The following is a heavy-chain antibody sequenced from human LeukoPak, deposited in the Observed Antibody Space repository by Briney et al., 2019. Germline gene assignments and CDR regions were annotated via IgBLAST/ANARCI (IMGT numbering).Heavy chain of an antibody. CDR3: AKPPERQTSRPLDY. D-gene: IGHD6-6*01. CDR1: GFTVSSNY. CDR2: IRYDGSNK. V-gene: IGHV3-30*02. J-gene: IGHJ4*02. Sequence: GGSLRLSCAASGFTVSSNYMTWVRQAPGKGLEWVAFIRYDGSNKYYADSVKGRFTISRDNSKNTLYLQMNSLRAEDTAVYYCAKPPERQTSRPLDYWGQGTLVTVSS.